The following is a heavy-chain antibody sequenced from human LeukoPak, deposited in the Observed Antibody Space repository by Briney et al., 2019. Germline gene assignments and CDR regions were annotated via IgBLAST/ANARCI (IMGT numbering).Heavy chain of an antibody. CDR2: IYYSGST. D-gene: IGHD3-10*01. J-gene: IGHJ4*02. Sequence: SETLSLTCTVSGGSISSYYWSWIRQPPGKGLEWIGYIYYSGSTNYNPSLKSRVTISVDTSKNQFSLKLNSVTAADTAVYYCARGSIMIRGVIYYFDYWGQGTLVTVSS. V-gene: IGHV4-59*01. CDR1: GGSISSYY. CDR3: ARGSIMIRGVIYYFDY.